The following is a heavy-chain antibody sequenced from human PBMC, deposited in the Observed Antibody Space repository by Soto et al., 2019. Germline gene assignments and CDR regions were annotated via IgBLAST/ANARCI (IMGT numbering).Heavy chain of an antibody. CDR1: GFTVSTHS. D-gene: IGHD1-1*01. CDR2: ITSTSVTM. J-gene: IGHJ4*02. CDR3: VGEVGFQLIY. V-gene: IGHV3-48*01. Sequence: PAWSLRLCCAACGFTVSTHSMNWVRQAPGKGLEWISYITSTSVTMYADSVKGRFTISRDNAKNSLYLQMNSLRVEDTAVYFCVGEVGFQLIYWGQGTLVTVSS.